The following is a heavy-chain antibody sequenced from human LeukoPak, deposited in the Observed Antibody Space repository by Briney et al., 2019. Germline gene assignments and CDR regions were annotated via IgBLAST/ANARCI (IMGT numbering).Heavy chain of an antibody. CDR3: ARSSIIAAAGPYYFDY. CDR2: IIPIFGTA. J-gene: IGHJ4*02. Sequence: SVKVSCKASGGTFSSYEISWVRQAPGQGLEWTGGIIPIFGTANYAQKFQGRVTITADKSTSTAYMELSSLRSEDTAVYYCARSSIIAAAGPYYFDYWGQGTLVTVSS. CDR1: GGTFSSYE. V-gene: IGHV1-69*06. D-gene: IGHD6-13*01.